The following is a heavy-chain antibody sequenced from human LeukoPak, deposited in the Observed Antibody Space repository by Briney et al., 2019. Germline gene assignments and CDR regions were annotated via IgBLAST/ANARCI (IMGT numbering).Heavy chain of an antibody. V-gene: IGHV1-69*04. Sequence: ASVKVSCKTSRGKFDSYDINWVRQALGQGLEWMGRIIPVLGATNYAQKFQGTVTLTADTTTNTVYMELSNLRSEDTALYFCASRSHRKAFDLWGHGTMVTVSS. CDR2: IIPVLGAT. CDR3: ASRSHRKAFDL. J-gene: IGHJ3*01. D-gene: IGHD1-14*01. CDR1: RGKFDSYD.